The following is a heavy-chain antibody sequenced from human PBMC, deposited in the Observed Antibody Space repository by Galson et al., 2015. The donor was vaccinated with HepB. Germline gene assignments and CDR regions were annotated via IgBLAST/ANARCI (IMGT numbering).Heavy chain of an antibody. CDR2: INPNSGGT. J-gene: IGHJ3*02. CDR1: GYTFTGYY. D-gene: IGHD3-3*01. CDR3: ARGFDFGVVIYGSAFDI. Sequence: SVKVSCKASGYTFTGYYMHWVRQAPGQGLEWMGWINPNSGGTNYAQKFQGRVTMTRDTSISTAYMELSRLRSDDTAVYYCARGFDFGVVIYGSAFDIWGQGTMVTVSS. V-gene: IGHV1-2*02.